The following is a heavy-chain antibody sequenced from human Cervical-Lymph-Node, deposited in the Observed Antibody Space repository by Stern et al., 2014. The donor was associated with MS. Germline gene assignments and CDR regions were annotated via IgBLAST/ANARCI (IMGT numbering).Heavy chain of an antibody. J-gene: IGHJ6*02. Sequence: QLVESGGGLVQPGRSLRLSCAASGLKFDDYAMHWVRQAPGKGLEWVSGVTWDSNEIGYADSVKGRFTISRDNAKNSLYLQMNSLIPEDTALYYCAKGYSSGAYALDVWGQGTTVTVSS. CDR1: GLKFDDYA. D-gene: IGHD3-22*01. V-gene: IGHV3-9*01. CDR3: AKGYSSGAYALDV. CDR2: VTWDSNEI.